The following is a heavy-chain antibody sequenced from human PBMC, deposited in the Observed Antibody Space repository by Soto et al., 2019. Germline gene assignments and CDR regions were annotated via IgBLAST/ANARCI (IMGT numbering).Heavy chain of an antibody. V-gene: IGHV3-7*04. J-gene: IGHJ3*01. CDR3: ARGDYHDNSGHFSDAFDV. Sequence: PGGSLRLSCAASGFTFSNYWMSWVRQAPGKGLEWVANIKQDGSEKWYVDSVKGRFTISRDNAKKSLFLQMNSLRVADTAVYYCARGDYHDNSGHFSDAFDVWGQGTMVTVSS. CDR2: IKQDGSEK. D-gene: IGHD3-22*01. CDR1: GFTFSNYW.